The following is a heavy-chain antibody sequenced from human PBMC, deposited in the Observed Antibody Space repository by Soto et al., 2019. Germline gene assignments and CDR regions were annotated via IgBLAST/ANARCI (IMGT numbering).Heavy chain of an antibody. V-gene: IGHV3-15*01. CDR3: TDTDSYGYGFDP. Sequence: PGGSLRLSCAASGFTFSNAWMSWVRQAPGKGLEWVGRIKSKTDGGTTDYAAPVKGRFTISRDDSKNTLYLQMNSLKTEDTAVYYCTDTDSYGYGFDPWGQGTLVTVSS. J-gene: IGHJ5*02. D-gene: IGHD5-18*01. CDR2: IKSKTDGGTT. CDR1: GFTFSNAW.